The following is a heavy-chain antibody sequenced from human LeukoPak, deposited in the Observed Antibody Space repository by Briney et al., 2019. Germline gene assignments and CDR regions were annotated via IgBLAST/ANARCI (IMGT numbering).Heavy chain of an antibody. Sequence: WASVKVSCKASGYTFTGYYMHWVRQAPGQGLEWMGWINPNSGGTNYAQKFQGRVTMTRDTSISTAYMELSRLRSDDTAVYYCATSRVRGVILYYFDYWGQGTLVTVSS. V-gene: IGHV1-2*02. CDR3: ATSRVRGVILYYFDY. J-gene: IGHJ4*02. D-gene: IGHD3-10*01. CDR1: GYTFTGYY. CDR2: INPNSGGT.